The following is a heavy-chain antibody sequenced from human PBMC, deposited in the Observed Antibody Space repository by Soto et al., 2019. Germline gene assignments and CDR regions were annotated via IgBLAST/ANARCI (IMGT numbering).Heavy chain of an antibody. CDR1: EYTFTSYT. J-gene: IGHJ4*02. D-gene: IGHD4-4*01. CDR2: INGGNGNT. CDR3: ARELQGLYYFDY. Sequence: ASVKVSCKASEYTFTSYTMHWVRQAPGQRLEWMGWINGGNGNTKYSQKFQGRVTITRDTSASTAFMELSSLRSDDTAVYYCARELQGLYYFDYWGQGTLVTVSS. V-gene: IGHV1-3*01.